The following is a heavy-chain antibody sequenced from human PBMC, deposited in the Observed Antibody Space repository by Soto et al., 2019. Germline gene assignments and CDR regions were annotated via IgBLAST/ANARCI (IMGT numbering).Heavy chain of an antibody. D-gene: IGHD1-1*01. Sequence: PGGSLRLSCAASGFTVSANYMGWVRQAPGKGLEWVSIVSYNGGDTYYADSVKGRFTISRDNSKDTVDLQMNGLRAEDTAVYYCARYIRGPTVYYFDFWGPGVLVTVSS. J-gene: IGHJ4*02. CDR3: ARYIRGPTVYYFDF. CDR1: GFTVSANY. CDR2: VSYNGGDT. V-gene: IGHV3-53*01.